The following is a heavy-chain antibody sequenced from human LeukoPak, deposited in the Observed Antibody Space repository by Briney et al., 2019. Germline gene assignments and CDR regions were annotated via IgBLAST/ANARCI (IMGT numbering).Heavy chain of an antibody. J-gene: IGHJ4*02. CDR1: GFIFSKFG. V-gene: IGHV3-23*01. D-gene: IGHD6-13*01. CDR3: AKGSLGSWYFFDS. CDR2: ISNSGGT. Sequence: GGSLRLSCTASGFIFSKFGMAWVRQAPGKGPEWVSTISNSGGTYYADSVKGRFTVSRDSSMNTVFLEMSSLRAEDTALYYCAKGSLGSWYFFDSWGQGILVTVSS.